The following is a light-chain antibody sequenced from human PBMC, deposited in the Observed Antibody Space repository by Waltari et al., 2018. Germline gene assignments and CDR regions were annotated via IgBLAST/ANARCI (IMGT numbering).Light chain of an antibody. V-gene: IGKV3-20*01. CDR3: QQYGNSRT. CDR2: GAS. Sequence: EVVLTQSPDTLSLSPGEKATLSCRASQPIGKNYLAWYQQKPGQAPRLLIYGASDRAADIPDRFSGSGSETDFTLSISRLEPDDFAVYFCQQYGNSRTFGQGTTVDVK. CDR1: QPIGKNY. J-gene: IGKJ1*01.